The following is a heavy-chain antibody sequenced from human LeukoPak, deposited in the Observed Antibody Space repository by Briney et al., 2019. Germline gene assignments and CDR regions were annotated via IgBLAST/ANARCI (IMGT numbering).Heavy chain of an antibody. D-gene: IGHD3-10*01. CDR1: GFTVSSYW. CDR3: AREWNYYGSGIMDA. V-gene: IGHV3-7*01. J-gene: IGHJ6*04. Sequence: PGGSLRLSRAASGFTVSSYWMSWVRQAPGKGLEWVANIKQDGGEKYYVGSVKGRFTVSRDNAKNSLYLQMNSRRAEDTAVYYCAREWNYYGSGIMDAWGKGTTVTVSS. CDR2: IKQDGGEK.